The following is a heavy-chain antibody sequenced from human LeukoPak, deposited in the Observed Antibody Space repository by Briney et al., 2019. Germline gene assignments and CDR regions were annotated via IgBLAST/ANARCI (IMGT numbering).Heavy chain of an antibody. CDR3: ASRTRFGELRFDY. J-gene: IGHJ4*02. V-gene: IGHV4-38-2*01. CDR1: GYSISSGYY. CDR2: IYYTGST. Sequence: SETLSLTCAVSGYSISSGYYWGWIRQPPGKGLEWIGSIYYTGSTNYNPSLNSRVTVSVDTSKNQFSLKLSSVTAADTAVYYCASRTRFGELRFDYWGQGTLVTVSS. D-gene: IGHD3-10*01.